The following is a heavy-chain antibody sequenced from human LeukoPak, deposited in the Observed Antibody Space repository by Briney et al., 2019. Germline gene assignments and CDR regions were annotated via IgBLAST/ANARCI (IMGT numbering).Heavy chain of an antibody. D-gene: IGHD6-19*01. J-gene: IGHJ3*02. CDR2: ISSSGSTI. V-gene: IGHV3-11*04. Sequence: LSLTCAVYGGSFSGYYWSWIRQAPGEGLEWVSYISSSGSTIYYADSVKGRFTISRDNAKNSLYLQMNSLRAEDTAVYYCARAHSSGWYAPGAFDIWGQGTMVTGSS. CDR3: ARAHSSGWYAPGAFDI. CDR1: GGSFSGYY.